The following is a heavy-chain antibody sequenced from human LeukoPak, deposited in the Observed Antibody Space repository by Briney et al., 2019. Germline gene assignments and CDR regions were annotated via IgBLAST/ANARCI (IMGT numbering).Heavy chain of an antibody. CDR3: TQKTAYEILTGYQTDDAFDI. CDR1: GGTFSSYA. CDR2: IIPIFGTA. Sequence: ASMKDSCKASGGTFSSYAISWLRQAPGQGLGWMGRIIPIFGTANYAQKFQGRVTITADESTSTAYMELSSLRSEDTAVYYCTQKTAYEILTGYQTDDAFDIWGQGTMVTVSS. D-gene: IGHD3-9*01. V-gene: IGHV1-69*13. J-gene: IGHJ3*02.